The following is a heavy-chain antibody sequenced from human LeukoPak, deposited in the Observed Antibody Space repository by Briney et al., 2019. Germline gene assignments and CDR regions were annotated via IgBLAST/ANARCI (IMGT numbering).Heavy chain of an antibody. Sequence: GESLKISCKGSGYSFTSYWIGWVRQMPGKGLEWMGIIYPGDSDTRYSPSFQGQVTISADKSISTAYLQWSSLKASGTAMYYCARGAYCTNGVCSLDYWGQGTLVTVSS. V-gene: IGHV5-51*01. CDR3: ARGAYCTNGVCSLDY. J-gene: IGHJ4*02. D-gene: IGHD2-8*01. CDR1: GYSFTSYW. CDR2: IYPGDSDT.